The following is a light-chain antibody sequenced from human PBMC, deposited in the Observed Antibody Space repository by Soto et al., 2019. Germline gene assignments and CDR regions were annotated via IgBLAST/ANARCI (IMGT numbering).Light chain of an antibody. CDR2: GAS. V-gene: IGKV3D-15*01. CDR1: QSVSSN. J-gene: IGKJ1*01. Sequence: EIVMTQSPATLSVSPGERATLSCRASQSVSSNLAWYQQKPGQAPRLLIYGASTRATGIPARFSGSGSGTDFTLTISNLEPEDFAVYYCQQHSHWPPWTFGQGTKVDIK. CDR3: QQHSHWPPWT.